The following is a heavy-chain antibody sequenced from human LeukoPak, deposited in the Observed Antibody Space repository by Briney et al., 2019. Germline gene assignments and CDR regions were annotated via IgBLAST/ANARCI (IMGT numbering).Heavy chain of an antibody. V-gene: IGHV4-4*07. CDR1: GGSISSYY. Sequence: PSETLSLTCTVSGGSISSYYWSWIRQPAGKGLEWIGRIYTSGSTNYNPSLKSRVTMSVDTSKYQFSLKLSSVTAADTAVYYCARDSPITMIVVAVDAFDIWGQGTMVTVSS. CDR2: IYTSGST. D-gene: IGHD3-22*01. CDR3: ARDSPITMIVVAVDAFDI. J-gene: IGHJ3*02.